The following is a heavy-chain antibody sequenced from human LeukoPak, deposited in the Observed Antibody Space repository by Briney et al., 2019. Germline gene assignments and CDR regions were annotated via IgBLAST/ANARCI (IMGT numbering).Heavy chain of an antibody. CDR2: IYYSGST. CDR3: ARRNKQQLVEFDY. Sequence: SETLSLTCTVSGGSISSYYWSWIRQPPGKGLEWIGYIYYSGSTNYNPSLKSRVTISVDTSKNQFSLKLSSVTAADTAVYYCARRNKQQLVEFDYWGQGTLVTVSS. V-gene: IGHV4-59*01. CDR1: GGSISSYY. D-gene: IGHD6-13*01. J-gene: IGHJ4*02.